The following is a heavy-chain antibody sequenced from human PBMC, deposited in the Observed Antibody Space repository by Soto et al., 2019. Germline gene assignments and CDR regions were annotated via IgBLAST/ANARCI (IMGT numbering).Heavy chain of an antibody. CDR3: ARDGTEYYGEYYDY. Sequence: PGESLRLTCATSGSTFSDYYMSWIRQPPGKGLEWVSYIGTRGNTKYYADSVRGRFTISRDNAKNSLYLQMNSLRADDTAVYYCARDGTEYYGEYYDYWGQGIPVTVSS. J-gene: IGHJ4*02. CDR2: IGTRGNTK. D-gene: IGHD4-17*01. V-gene: IGHV3-11*01. CDR1: GSTFSDYY.